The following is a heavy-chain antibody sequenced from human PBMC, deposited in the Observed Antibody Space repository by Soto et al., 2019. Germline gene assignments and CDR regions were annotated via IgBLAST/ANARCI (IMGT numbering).Heavy chain of an antibody. CDR2: IYYSGST. Sequence: SETLSLTCTVSGGSISSSSYYWGWIRQPPGKGLEWIGSIYYSGSTYYNPSLKSRVTISVDTSKSQFSLKLSSVTAADTAVYYCANEDIVVVPAASGEENYYYYGMDVWGQGTTVTVSS. CDR1: GGSISSSSYY. J-gene: IGHJ6*02. D-gene: IGHD2-2*01. V-gene: IGHV4-39*01. CDR3: ANEDIVVVPAASGEENYYYYGMDV.